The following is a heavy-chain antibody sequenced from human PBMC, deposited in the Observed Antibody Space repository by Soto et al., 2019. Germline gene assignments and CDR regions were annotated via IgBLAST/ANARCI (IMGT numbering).Heavy chain of an antibody. J-gene: IGHJ6*02. Sequence: QVQLVESGGGGVQPGRSLRLSCAASGFTFTSYGMHWVRQAPGKGLEWVAVISYDGGNKDYADSVKSRFTISRDNSKNTLYLQMNSLRAEDTAVYYCAKDRRVRGFNGMDVWGQGTTVTVSS. D-gene: IGHD3-10*01. CDR1: GFTFTSYG. V-gene: IGHV3-30*18. CDR2: ISYDGGNK. CDR3: AKDRRVRGFNGMDV.